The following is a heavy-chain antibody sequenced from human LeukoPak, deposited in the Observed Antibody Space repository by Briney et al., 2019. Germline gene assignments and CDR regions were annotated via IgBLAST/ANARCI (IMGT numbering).Heavy chain of an antibody. D-gene: IGHD3-16*02. V-gene: IGHV3-74*01. CDR1: GFTFSNYW. J-gene: IGHJ3*02. Sequence: GGSLRLSCAASGFTFSNYWMHWVRQAPGKGMVWVSRINSDGINTSYADSVKGRSTISRDNAKNTLNLQMNSLRAEDTAVYYCARGPLGELSLYFFDAFDIWGQGTMVTVSS. CDR2: INSDGINT. CDR3: ARGPLGELSLYFFDAFDI.